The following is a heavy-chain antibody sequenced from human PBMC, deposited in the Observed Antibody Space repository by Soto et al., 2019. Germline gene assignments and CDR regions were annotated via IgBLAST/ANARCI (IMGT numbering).Heavy chain of an antibody. CDR2: VYHSWST. J-gene: IGHJ5*02. Sequence: SETLSLTCTVSGGSISSDYWNWIRQPPGKGLEWIAYVYHSWSTKYNPSLKSRVTISVDTSKNQLSLKLSSVTAADTAVYYCARFGTSPNGNWFDPWGQGTLVTVSS. V-gene: IGHV4-59*01. D-gene: IGHD3-10*01. CDR3: ARFGTSPNGNWFDP. CDR1: GGSISSDY.